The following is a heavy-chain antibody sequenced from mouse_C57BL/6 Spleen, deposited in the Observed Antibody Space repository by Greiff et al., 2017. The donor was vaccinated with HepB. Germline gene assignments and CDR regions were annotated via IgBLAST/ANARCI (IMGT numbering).Heavy chain of an antibody. D-gene: IGHD2-4*01. J-gene: IGHJ1*03. V-gene: IGHV3-6*01. CDR2: ISYDGSN. CDR1: GYSITSGYY. Sequence: DVQLQESGPGLVKPSQSLSLTCSVTGYSITSGYYWNWIRQFPGNKLEWMGYISYDGSNNYNPSLKNRISITRDTSKNQFFLKLNSVTTEDTATYYCAREVYYDYDVRYFDVWGTGTTVTVSS. CDR3: AREVYYDYDVRYFDV.